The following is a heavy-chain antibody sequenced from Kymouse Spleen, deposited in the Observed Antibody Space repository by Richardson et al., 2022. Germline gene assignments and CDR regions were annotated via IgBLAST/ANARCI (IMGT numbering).Heavy chain of an antibody. D-gene: IGHD1-7*01. CDR3: ARAITGTLDAFDI. V-gene: IGHV4-34*01. J-gene: IGHJ3*02. CDR2: INHSGST. Sequence: QVQLQQWGAGLLKPSETLSLTCAVYGGSFSGYYWSWIRQPPGKGLEWIGEINHSGSTNYNPSLKSRVTISVDTSKNQFSLKLSSVTAADTAVYYCARAITGTLDAFDIWGQGTMVTVSS. CDR1: GGSFSGYY.